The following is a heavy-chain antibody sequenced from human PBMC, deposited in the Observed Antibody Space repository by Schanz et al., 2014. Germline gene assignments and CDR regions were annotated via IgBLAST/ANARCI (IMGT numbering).Heavy chain of an antibody. CDR3: ARGRGFYDY. CDR1: GYTFTSDS. Sequence: QVQLEQSGAEVKKPGASMKVSCKASGYTFTSDSMHWVRQAPGQGLEWMGMINPSGGSTTYAQKFQGRVTMTRDTSTSTVYMELSSLRSEDTAVYYCARGRGFYDYWGQGTLVTVSS. D-gene: IGHD3-10*01. J-gene: IGHJ4*02. V-gene: IGHV1-46*01. CDR2: INPSGGST.